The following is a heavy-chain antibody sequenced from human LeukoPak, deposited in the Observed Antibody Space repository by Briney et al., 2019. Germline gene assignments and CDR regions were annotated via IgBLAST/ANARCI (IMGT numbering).Heavy chain of an antibody. V-gene: IGHV3-9*01. J-gene: IGHJ4*02. D-gene: IGHD3-22*01. Sequence: GGSLRLSCAASGFSFSSYGVHWVRQAPGKGLEWVSGISWNSGSIGYADSVKGRFTISRDNAKNSLYLQMNSLRAEDTALYYCAKDGLHYYDSSGYLDYWGQGTLVTVSS. CDR3: AKDGLHYYDSSGYLDY. CDR2: ISWNSGSI. CDR1: GFSFSSYG.